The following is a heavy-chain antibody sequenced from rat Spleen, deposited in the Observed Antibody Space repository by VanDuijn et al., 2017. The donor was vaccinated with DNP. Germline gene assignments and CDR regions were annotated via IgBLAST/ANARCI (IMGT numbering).Heavy chain of an antibody. D-gene: IGHD1-2*01. CDR2: ISHDGSNT. J-gene: IGHJ4*01. Sequence: EVQLVDSGGGLVQPGRSLKLSCTASGFTFSDYNMAWVRQAPKKGLEWVATISHDGSNTFYRYSVKGRFTISRDNANRTLYLQMDSLRSEDTATYYCVRPIAAIETYPMDAWGQGTSVTVSS. CDR1: GFTFSDYN. V-gene: IGHV5-7*01. CDR3: VRPIAAIETYPMDA.